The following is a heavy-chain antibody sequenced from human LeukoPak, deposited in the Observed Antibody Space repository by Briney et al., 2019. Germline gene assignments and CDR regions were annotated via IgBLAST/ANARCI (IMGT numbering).Heavy chain of an antibody. CDR3: AREGATMGYAFDI. CDR2: INSDGSST. V-gene: IGHV3-74*01. D-gene: IGHD5-24*01. CDR1: GFTFSSYW. J-gene: IGHJ3*02. Sequence: GGSLRLSCAASGFTFSSYWMHWVRQAPGKGLVWVSRINSDGSSTSYADSVKGRFTISRDNAKNSVHLQMNSLRAEDTAVYYCAREGATMGYAFDIWGQGTMVTVSS.